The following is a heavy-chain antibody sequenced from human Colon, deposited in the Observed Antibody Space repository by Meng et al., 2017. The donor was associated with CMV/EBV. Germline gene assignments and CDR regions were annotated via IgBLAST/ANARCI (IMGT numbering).Heavy chain of an antibody. D-gene: IGHD3-3*01. Sequence: GESLKISCTVSGFTFSNVWMSWVRQAPGKGLEWVGRIKSKNDGGTTDYAAPVKGRFTISTEDSKNTLYLQMNSLKTEDTAVYYCTTDEATSGEIIDYGMDVWGQGTTVTVSS. CDR3: TTDEATSGEIIDYGMDV. J-gene: IGHJ6*02. V-gene: IGHV3-15*01. CDR2: IKSKNDGGTT. CDR1: GFTFSNVW.